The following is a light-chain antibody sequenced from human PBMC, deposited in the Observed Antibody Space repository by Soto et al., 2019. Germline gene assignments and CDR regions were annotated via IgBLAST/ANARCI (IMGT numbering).Light chain of an antibody. CDR1: NIGSKT. CDR2: GDS. CDR3: MVWDGSSANVI. J-gene: IGLJ2*01. Sequence: SYELPQPPSVSGAPGQTARITFGGNNIGSKTVHWYQQKPGQAPVLVVYGDSDRTSGIPERFSGSNSGNKATLTIRRVEAEDEADYYCMVWDGSSANVIFCGGTKLTV. V-gene: IGLV3-21*02.